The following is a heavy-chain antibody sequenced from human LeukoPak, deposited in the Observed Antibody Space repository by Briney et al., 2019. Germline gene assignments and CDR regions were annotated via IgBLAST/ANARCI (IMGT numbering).Heavy chain of an antibody. CDR3: ARAPGWSITARPFDS. V-gene: IGHV4-34*01. D-gene: IGHD6-6*01. CDR1: GGSFSNYY. CDR2: INRSGSI. J-gene: IGHJ4*02. Sequence: SETLSLTCAVHGGSFSNYYWSWIRQPPGTGLEWIGEINRSGSINYNPSLKSQVTMSPDTSKNQFSLKLTSVTAADTAVCYCARAPGWSITARPFDSWGEGTLVTVSS.